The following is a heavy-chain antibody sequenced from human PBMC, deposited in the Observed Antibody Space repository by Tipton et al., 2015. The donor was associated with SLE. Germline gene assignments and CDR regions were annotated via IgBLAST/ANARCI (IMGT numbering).Heavy chain of an antibody. J-gene: IGHJ6*03. Sequence: RSLRLSCAASGFTFSSYGMHWVRQAPGKGLEWVAVISYDGSNKYYADSVKGRFTISRDNSKNTLYLQMNSLRAEDTAVYYCAKEGYDYVWGSPYYYYYMDVWGKGTTVTVSS. CDR1: GFTFSSYG. CDR2: ISYDGSNK. D-gene: IGHD3-16*01. CDR3: AKEGYDYVWGSPYYYYYMDV. V-gene: IGHV3-30*18.